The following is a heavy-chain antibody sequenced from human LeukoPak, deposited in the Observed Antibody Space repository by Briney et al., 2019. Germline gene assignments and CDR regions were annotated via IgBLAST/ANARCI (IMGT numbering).Heavy chain of an antibody. CDR3: AKDIGNVVPAANAGFDFDY. CDR1: GFTFDDYA. CDR2: ISGDGGST. V-gene: IGHV3-43*02. D-gene: IGHD2-2*01. J-gene: IGHJ4*02. Sequence: GGSLRLSCAASGFTFDDYATHWVRQAPGKGLEWVSLISGDGGSTYYADSVKGRFTISRDNSKNSLYLQMNSLRTEDTALYYCAKDIGNVVPAANAGFDFDYWGQGTLVTVSS.